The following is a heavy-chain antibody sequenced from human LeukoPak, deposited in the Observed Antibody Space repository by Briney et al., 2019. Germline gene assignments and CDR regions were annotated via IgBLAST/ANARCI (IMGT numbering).Heavy chain of an antibody. CDR1: GYTFTNYG. Sequence: ASVKVSCKTSGYTFTNYGISWVRQAPGQGLEWIGWISGYNGNTNYVQKFRGRVAMTTDTSTSTVHMDLRSLRSDDTAVYYCARDIATVQHQDWGQGTLVTVSS. CDR2: ISGYNGNT. D-gene: IGHD1-1*01. CDR3: ARDIATVQHQD. J-gene: IGHJ4*02. V-gene: IGHV1-18*01.